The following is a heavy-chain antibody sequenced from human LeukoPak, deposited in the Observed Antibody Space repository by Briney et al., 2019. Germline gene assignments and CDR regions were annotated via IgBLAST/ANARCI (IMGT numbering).Heavy chain of an antibody. CDR1: GFTFSSYS. V-gene: IGHV3-21*01. D-gene: IGHD3-22*01. CDR3: ARGNLGDSSGYAYYGMDV. J-gene: IGHJ6*02. Sequence: PGGSLRLSCAASGFTFSSYSMNWVRQAPGKGLEWVSSISSSSSYIYYADSVKGRFTISRDNAKNSLYLQVNSLRAEDTTVYYCARGNLGDSSGYAYYGMDVWGQGTTVTVSS. CDR2: ISSSSSYI.